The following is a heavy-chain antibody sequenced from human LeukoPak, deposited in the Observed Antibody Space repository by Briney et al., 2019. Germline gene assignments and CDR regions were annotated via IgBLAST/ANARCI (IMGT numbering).Heavy chain of an antibody. J-gene: IGHJ4*02. Sequence: NASETLSLTCSVSGGSINSHYWSWIRQPPGKRLEWIGYIFNTGNTNYNPSLASRVTMSVDTSRAQFFLRLSPVTAADTAIYYCASRPADTTWYGVFDYWSQRTLVTVSS. V-gene: IGHV4-59*11. CDR2: IFNTGNT. D-gene: IGHD3-10*01. CDR3: ASRPADTTWYGVFDY. CDR1: GGSINSHY.